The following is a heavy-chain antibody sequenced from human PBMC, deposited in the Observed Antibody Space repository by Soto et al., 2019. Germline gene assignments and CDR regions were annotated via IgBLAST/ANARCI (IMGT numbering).Heavy chain of an antibody. J-gene: IGHJ4*02. CDR2: IRGSGGST. CDR1: GFTFSSYA. V-gene: IGHV3-23*01. CDR3: AKDHGSGTHYDY. D-gene: IGHD1-26*01. Sequence: GGSLRLSCAASGFTFSSYAMNWVRQAPGKGLEWVSGIRGSGGSTDYGDSVKGRFTISRDNSKNTLYLQMNSLRAEDTAVYYCAKDHGSGTHYDYWGQGTLVTVSS.